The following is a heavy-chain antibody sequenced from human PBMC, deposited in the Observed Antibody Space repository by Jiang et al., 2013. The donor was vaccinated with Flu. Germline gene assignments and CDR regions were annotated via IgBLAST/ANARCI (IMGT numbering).Heavy chain of an antibody. Sequence: TLSLTCAISGDSVSSNGVAWNWIRQSHREALSGWEGRTTGPSGIMILHYLRKSRITINPDTSKNQFSLQLKSVTPEDTAVYYCARGRSWGYGYEYYYMDVWGKGTTVTVSS. CDR1: GDSVSSNGVA. CDR3: ARGRSWGYGYEYYYMDV. D-gene: IGHD5-18*01. CDR2: RTTGPSGI. J-gene: IGHJ6*03. V-gene: IGHV6-1*01.